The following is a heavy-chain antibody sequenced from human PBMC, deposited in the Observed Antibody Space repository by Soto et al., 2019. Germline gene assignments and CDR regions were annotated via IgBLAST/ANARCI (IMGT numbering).Heavy chain of an antibody. Sequence: PGESLKISCKASGYNFTSNWIAWVRQMPGKGLEWMGIIFPGDSDTTYSPSFHGQVTISADKSISTAYLQWSSLKASDTAMYNCARHESLWVGEGLFGWCGGMDGWGQGNTVTLCS. D-gene: IGHD3-10*01. CDR2: IFPGDSDT. CDR1: GYNFTSNW. CDR3: ARHESLWVGEGLFGWCGGMDG. J-gene: IGHJ6*01. V-gene: IGHV5-51*01.